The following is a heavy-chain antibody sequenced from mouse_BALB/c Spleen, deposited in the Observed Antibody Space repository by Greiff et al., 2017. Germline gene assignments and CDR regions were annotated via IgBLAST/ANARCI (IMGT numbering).Heavy chain of an antibody. V-gene: IGHV5-9-4*01. CDR3: ARETVVARYFDV. Sequence: EVKLVESGGGLVKPGGSLKLSCAASGFTFSSYAMSWVRQSPEKRLEWVAEISSGGSYTYYPDTVTGRFTISRDNAKNTLYLEMSSLRSEDTAMYYCARETVVARYFDVWGAGTTVTVSS. CDR1: GFTFSSYA. D-gene: IGHD1-1*01. CDR2: ISSGGSYT. J-gene: IGHJ1*01.